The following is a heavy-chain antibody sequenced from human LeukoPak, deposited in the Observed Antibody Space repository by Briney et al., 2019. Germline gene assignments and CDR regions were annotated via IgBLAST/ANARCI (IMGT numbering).Heavy chain of an antibody. J-gene: IGHJ5*02. Sequence: SETLSLTCTVSGGSTSNYYWSWIRQPPGKGLEWIGYIYYSGSTNYNPSLKSRVTISIDTSKNQFSLKLISVTAADTAVYFCARGYYGSGSYNWFDPWGQGTLVTVSS. V-gene: IGHV4-59*08. CDR1: GGSTSNYY. CDR3: ARGYYGSGSYNWFDP. D-gene: IGHD3-10*01. CDR2: IYYSGST.